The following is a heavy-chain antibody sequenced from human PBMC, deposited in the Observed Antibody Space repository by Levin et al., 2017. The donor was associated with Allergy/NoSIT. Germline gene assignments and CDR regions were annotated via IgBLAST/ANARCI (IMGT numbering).Heavy chain of an antibody. D-gene: IGHD3-16*01. V-gene: IGHV1-69*02. CDR1: GGTFNTYS. Sequence: VASVKVSCKSSGGTFNTYSITWVRQAPGQGLEWMGRIIPIFNIPNYAQRLQDRVTITADKSTNIVYMELSSLRSEDTAVYYCATNFCGSKSCPEYFRHWGQGTLVTVSS. CDR2: IIPIFNIP. CDR3: ATNFCGSKSCPEYFRH. J-gene: IGHJ1*01.